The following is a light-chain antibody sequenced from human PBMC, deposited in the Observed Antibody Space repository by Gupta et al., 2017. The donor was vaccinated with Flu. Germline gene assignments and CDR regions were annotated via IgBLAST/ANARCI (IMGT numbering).Light chain of an antibody. CDR1: NIGSKG. Sequence: SYVLTQSPSVSVAPGQSARITCEGNNIGSKGVHWYQQKPGQAHVLVVYDKNDRPSGIPERFSGSNSGNTAALTISRVEAGDEADYYCQVWDSTRDHVIFGGGTKLTV. CDR2: DKN. J-gene: IGLJ2*01. V-gene: IGLV3-21*02. CDR3: QVWDSTRDHVI.